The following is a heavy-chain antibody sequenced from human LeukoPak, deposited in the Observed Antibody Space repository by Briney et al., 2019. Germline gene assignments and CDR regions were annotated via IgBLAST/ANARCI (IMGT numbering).Heavy chain of an antibody. CDR3: ARGGKGYSYAYFDY. Sequence: TSETLSLTCTVSGGSISSYYWSWIRQPPGKGLEWIGYIYYSGSTNYNPSLKSRVTISVDTSKNQFSLKLSSVTAADTAVYYCARGGKGYSYAYFDYWGQGTLVTVSS. D-gene: IGHD5-18*01. J-gene: IGHJ4*02. CDR2: IYYSGST. CDR1: GGSISSYY. V-gene: IGHV4-59*01.